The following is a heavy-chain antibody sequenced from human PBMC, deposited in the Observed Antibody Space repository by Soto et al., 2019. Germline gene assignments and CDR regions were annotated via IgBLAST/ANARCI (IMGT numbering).Heavy chain of an antibody. V-gene: IGHV3-30*18. CDR3: AKHQTPSYSYDTRGYPLDF. CDR2: ISHDGNNR. J-gene: IGHJ4*02. Sequence: PGGSLRLSCAASGFTFSNYDMHWVRQAPGKGLEWVAVISHDGNNRVYADSVKGRFTISRDNPKNTLYLQMNSLRDEDTAVYYCAKHQTPSYSYDTRGYPLDFWGQGTLVTVSS. D-gene: IGHD3-22*01. CDR1: GFTFSNYD.